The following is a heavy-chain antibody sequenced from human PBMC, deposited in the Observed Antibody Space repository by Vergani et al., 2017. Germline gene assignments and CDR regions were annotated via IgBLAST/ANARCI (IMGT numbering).Heavy chain of an antibody. CDR2: INGDGSTT. CDR1: GFTFSSYW. CDR3: KNLAYCGGDCYRDI. J-gene: IGHJ3*02. Sequence: EVQLVESGGGLVQPGGSLRLSCAASGFTFSSYWMHWVRQAPGKGLVWVSRINGDGSTTNYADSVKGRFTISRDNAKNSLYLQMNSLRAEDTAVYYCKNLAYCGGDCYRDIWGQGTMVTVSS. V-gene: IGHV3-74*01. D-gene: IGHD2-21*02.